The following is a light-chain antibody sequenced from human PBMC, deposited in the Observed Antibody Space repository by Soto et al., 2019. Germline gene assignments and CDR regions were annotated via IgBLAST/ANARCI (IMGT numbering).Light chain of an antibody. J-gene: IGLJ3*02. CDR3: SSYTSSSTPLV. CDR1: SSDVGGYNY. Sequence: QSALTQPASVSGSPGQSITISCTGTSSDVGGYNYVSWYQQHPGKAPKLMIYEVSNRPSGVSNRFSGSKSGNTASLTISGLQAEDEAAYYCSSYTSSSTPLVFGGGTKLTVL. CDR2: EVS. V-gene: IGLV2-14*01.